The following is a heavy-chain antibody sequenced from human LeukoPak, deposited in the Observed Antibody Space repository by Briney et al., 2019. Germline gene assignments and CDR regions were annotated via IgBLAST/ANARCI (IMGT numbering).Heavy chain of an antibody. D-gene: IGHD3-16*02. CDR3: AKDIGHVWGSYRSDAFDI. Sequence: PGRSLRLSCAVSGFTFDDYAMHWVRQAPGKGLEWVSGISWNSGSIGYADSVKGRFTISRDNAKNSLYLQMNSLRAEDTALYYCAKDIGHVWGSYRSDAFDIWGQGTMVTVSS. CDR1: GFTFDDYA. J-gene: IGHJ3*02. V-gene: IGHV3-9*01. CDR2: ISWNSGSI.